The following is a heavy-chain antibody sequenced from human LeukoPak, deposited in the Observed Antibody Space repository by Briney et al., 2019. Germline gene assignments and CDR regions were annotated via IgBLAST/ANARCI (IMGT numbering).Heavy chain of an antibody. J-gene: IGHJ3*02. D-gene: IGHD3-10*01. Sequence: PGGSLRLSCAASGFTFGSYGMSWIRQPPGKGLEWIGNIFYSGSTYYSPSLRSRVTISLDTSRNQFSLKLNSVTAADTAVYYCAKSNGYGLVDIWGQGTMVTVSS. CDR1: GFTFGSYG. V-gene: IGHV4-38-2*01. CDR3: AKSNGYGLVDI. CDR2: IFYSGST.